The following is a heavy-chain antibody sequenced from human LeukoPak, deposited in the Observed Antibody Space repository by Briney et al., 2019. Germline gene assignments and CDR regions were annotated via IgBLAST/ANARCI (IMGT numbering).Heavy chain of an antibody. Sequence: GGSLRLSCAASGFTFSDYNMRWIRQAPGKGLEWVSSISRSGSTKYYADSVKGRFTISRDNAKNSLFLQMNSLRAEDTAVYYCSRVLRYCSGGNCYSGGLGYMDVWGKGTTVTISS. D-gene: IGHD2-15*01. CDR1: GFTFSDYN. V-gene: IGHV3-11*01. CDR2: ISRSGSTK. J-gene: IGHJ6*03. CDR3: SRVLRYCSGGNCYSGGLGYMDV.